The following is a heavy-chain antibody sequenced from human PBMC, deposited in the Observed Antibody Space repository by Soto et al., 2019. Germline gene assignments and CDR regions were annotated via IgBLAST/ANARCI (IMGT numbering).Heavy chain of an antibody. CDR3: ARNSPLRPITIFGVVGPFDY. CDR1: GGSISSGGYY. D-gene: IGHD3-3*01. Sequence: QVQLQESGPGLVKPSQTLSLTCTVSGGSISSGGYYWSWIRQHPGKGLEWIGYIYYSGSTYYNPSLKSRVTISVDTSKNQFSLKLSSVTAADTAVYYCARNSPLRPITIFGVVGPFDYWGQGTLVTVSS. V-gene: IGHV4-31*03. CDR2: IYYSGST. J-gene: IGHJ4*02.